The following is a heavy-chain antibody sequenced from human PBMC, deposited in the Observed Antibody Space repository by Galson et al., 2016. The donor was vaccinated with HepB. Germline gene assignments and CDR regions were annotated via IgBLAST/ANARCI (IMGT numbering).Heavy chain of an antibody. CDR2: ISTYSGNT. CDR1: GYTFTTSG. J-gene: IGHJ4*02. D-gene: IGHD2/OR15-2a*01. Sequence: SLKVSCKASGYTFTTSGISWVRQAPGQGLEWMGWISTYSGNTKYAQNFQGGITLPTDSSTTTAYMELRSLRFDDTAMYYCARDVQYRFDSWGQGTLVTVS. V-gene: IGHV1-18*01. CDR3: ARDVQYRFDS.